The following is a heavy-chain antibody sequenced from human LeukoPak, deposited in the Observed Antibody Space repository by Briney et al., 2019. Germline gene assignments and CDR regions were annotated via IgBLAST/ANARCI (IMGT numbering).Heavy chain of an antibody. CDR1: GGSISSRGYY. CDR2: ISYRGST. CDR3: ARDQNSGFGH. V-gene: IGHV4-31*03. Sequence: SETLSLTCTVSGGSISSRGYYWSWIRQHPGTSLEWIGYISYRGSTYYNPSLKSRVTISGDTSKNQFSLRLTSVSAADTAVYYCARDQNSGFGHWGQGTLVTVSS. J-gene: IGHJ4*02. D-gene: IGHD4-23*01.